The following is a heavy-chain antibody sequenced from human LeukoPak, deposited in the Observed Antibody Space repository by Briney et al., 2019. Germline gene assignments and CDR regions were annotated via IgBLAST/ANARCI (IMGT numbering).Heavy chain of an antibody. V-gene: IGHV5-51*01. Sequence: GESLKISCKGSGYTFTTYWIGWVRQMPGKGLEWMGIIYPGDSDTRYSPSFQGQVTISADESISTAYLQWSSLKASDTAMYYCAGRVFSSGWYVIRPATHFDYWGQGTLVTVSS. CDR3: AGRVFSSGWYVIRPATHFDY. J-gene: IGHJ4*02. CDR1: GYTFTTYW. D-gene: IGHD6-19*01. CDR2: IYPGDSDT.